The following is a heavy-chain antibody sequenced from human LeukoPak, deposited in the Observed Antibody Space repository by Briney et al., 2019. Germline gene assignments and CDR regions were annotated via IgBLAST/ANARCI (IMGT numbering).Heavy chain of an antibody. V-gene: IGHV4-59*01. D-gene: IGHD1-26*01. CDR3: ARARVGANSGDALDI. CDR1: GGSMSTYY. CDR2: IHYSGST. Sequence: PSETLSLTCTVSGGSMSTYYWSWIRQPPGKGLEWIGYIHYSGSTSYNPSLRSRVTISGDMSKNQFSLKLRSVIAADPAVYYFARARVGANSGDALDIWGQRTMV. J-gene: IGHJ3*02.